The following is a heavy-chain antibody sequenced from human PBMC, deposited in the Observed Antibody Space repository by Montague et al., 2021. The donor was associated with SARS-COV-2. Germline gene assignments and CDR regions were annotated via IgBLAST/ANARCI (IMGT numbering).Heavy chain of an antibody. J-gene: IGHJ4*02. CDR3: ARRLDPSGTYYLAF. D-gene: IGHD3-10*01. Sequence: SETLSLTCSVSGGSIGSYYWSWLRQPPGKGLEWIGHIHYSGSNNYNPSLKSRVTISIDTPKNQFSLKLSSVTAADTAVYYCARRLDPSGTYYLAFWGQGTLVTVSS. CDR1: GGSIGSYY. V-gene: IGHV4-59*01. CDR2: IHYSGSN.